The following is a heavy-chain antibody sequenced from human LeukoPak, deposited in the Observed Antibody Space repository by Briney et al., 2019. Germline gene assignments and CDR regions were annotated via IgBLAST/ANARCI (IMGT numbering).Heavy chain of an antibody. CDR1: RFTLGTYW. J-gene: IGHJ4*02. Sequence: GGSLRLSCAASRFTLGTYWMSWVRQAPGKGLEWVSSISTSSSYIYYADSVKGRFTISRDNAKNSLYLQMNSLRAEDTAVYYCARRDKTAAGFYFDSWGQGTLVTVSS. V-gene: IGHV3-21*01. CDR3: ARRDKTAAGFYFDS. CDR2: ISTSSSYI. D-gene: IGHD6-13*01.